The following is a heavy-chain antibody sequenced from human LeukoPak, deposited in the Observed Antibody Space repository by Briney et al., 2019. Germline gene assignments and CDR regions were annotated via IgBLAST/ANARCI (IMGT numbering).Heavy chain of an antibody. Sequence: PSETLSLTCTVSGGSLSSYYWSWIRQPPGKGLEWIGYIYYSGSTNYNPSLKSRVTISVDTSKNQFSLKLSSVTAADTAVYYCARFTYYYDGSGYYPGYFQHWGQGTLVTVSS. CDR3: ARFTYYYDGSGYYPGYFQH. CDR2: IYYSGST. CDR1: GGSLSSYY. V-gene: IGHV4-59*01. J-gene: IGHJ1*01. D-gene: IGHD3-22*01.